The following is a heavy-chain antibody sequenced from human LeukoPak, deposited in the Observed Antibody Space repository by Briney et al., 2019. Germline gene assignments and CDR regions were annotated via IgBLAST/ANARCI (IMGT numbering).Heavy chain of an antibody. CDR3: ARDRPRLRGYSYGYYYYMDV. V-gene: IGHV4-39*07. CDR2: IYYSGST. Sequence: SETLSLTCTVSGGSISSSSYYWGWIRQPPGKGLEWIGSIYYSGSTYYNPSLKSRVTISVDTSKNQFSLKLSSVTAADTAVYYCARDRPRLRGYSYGYYYYMDVWGKGTTATVSS. D-gene: IGHD5-18*01. CDR1: GGSISSSSYY. J-gene: IGHJ6*03.